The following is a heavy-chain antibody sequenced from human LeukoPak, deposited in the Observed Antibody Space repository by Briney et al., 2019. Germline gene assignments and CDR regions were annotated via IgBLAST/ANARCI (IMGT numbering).Heavy chain of an antibody. D-gene: IGHD6-19*01. CDR1: GGSFSGYY. V-gene: IGHV4-34*01. CDR2: INHSGST. J-gene: IGHJ4*02. Sequence: SETLSLTCAVYGGSFSGYYWSWIRQPPGKGLEWIGEINHSGSTNYNPSLKSRVTISVDTSKNQLSLKLSSVTAADTAVYYCARGRGSGWDYWGQGTLVTVSS. CDR3: ARGRGSGWDY.